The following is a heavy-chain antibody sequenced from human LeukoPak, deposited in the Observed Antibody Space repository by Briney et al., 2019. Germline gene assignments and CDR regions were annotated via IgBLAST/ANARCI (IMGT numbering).Heavy chain of an antibody. Sequence: PGGSLRLSCAASGFTFSSYSMNWVRQAPGKGLEWVSSISSSSSYIYYADSVKGRFTISRDNAKNSLYPQMNSLRAEDTAVYYCARVIAVAGTIGFDYWGQGTLVTVSS. D-gene: IGHD6-19*01. CDR2: ISSSSSYI. J-gene: IGHJ4*02. CDR1: GFTFSSYS. V-gene: IGHV3-21*01. CDR3: ARVIAVAGTIGFDY.